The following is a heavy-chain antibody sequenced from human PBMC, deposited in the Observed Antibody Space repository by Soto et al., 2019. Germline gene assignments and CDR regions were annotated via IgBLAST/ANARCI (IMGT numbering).Heavy chain of an antibody. CDR2: IYYSGST. CDR3: ATETTVTTYFDY. CDR1: GGSVSSGSYY. V-gene: IGHV4-61*01. D-gene: IGHD4-17*01. Sequence: PLETLSLTCTVSGGSVSSGSYYWSWIRQPPGKGLEWIGYIYYSGSTNYNPSLKSRVTISVDTSKNQFSLKLSSVTAADTAVYYCATETTVTTYFDYWGQGTLVTVSS. J-gene: IGHJ4*02.